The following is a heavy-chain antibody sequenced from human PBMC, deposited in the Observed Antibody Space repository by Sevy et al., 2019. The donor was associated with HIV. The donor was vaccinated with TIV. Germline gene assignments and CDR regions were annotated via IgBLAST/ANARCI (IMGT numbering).Heavy chain of an antibody. CDR3: ARPRFLEWLSSAAFDI. V-gene: IGHV3-30*04. CDR1: GFVFSSYA. Sequence: GGSLRLSCTASGFVFSSYAMHWVRQAPGKGLEWVAFIAYDGGNKNYADSVKGRFTLSRDNSKNTLYLQMNSLGAEDTAVYYCARPRFLEWLSSAAFDIWGQGTMVTVSS. CDR2: IAYDGGNK. J-gene: IGHJ3*02. D-gene: IGHD3-3*01.